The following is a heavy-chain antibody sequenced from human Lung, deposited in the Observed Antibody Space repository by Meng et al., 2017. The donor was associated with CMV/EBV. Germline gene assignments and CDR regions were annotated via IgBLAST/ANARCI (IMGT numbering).Heavy chain of an antibody. V-gene: IGHV3-30-3*01. J-gene: IGHJ4*02. CDR1: FTFLHFA. D-gene: IGHD6-13*01. CDR3: ARGERSRWPFEGWDFDY. CDR2: VSSDASHQ. Sequence: FTFLHFAMHWVRQTPGKGREWVGVVSSDASHQSYADSVKGRFTISRDNSENTLILQMNSLRPEDTAVYYCARGERSRWPFEGWDFDYWGQGTLVTVSS.